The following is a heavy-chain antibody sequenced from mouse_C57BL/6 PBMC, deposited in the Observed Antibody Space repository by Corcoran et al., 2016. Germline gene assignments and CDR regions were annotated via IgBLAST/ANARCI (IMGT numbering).Heavy chain of an antibody. V-gene: IGHV1-26*01. CDR1: GYTFTDYY. Sequence: EVQLQQSGPELVKPGASVKISCKASGYTFTDYYMNWVKQSHGKSLEWIGDINPNNGGTSYNQKFKGKATLTVDKSSSTAYMELRSLTSEDSAVYYCARTLIYSNYVRYYAMDYWGQGTSVTVSS. CDR3: ARTLIYSNYVRYYAMDY. D-gene: IGHD2-5*01. CDR2: INPNNGGT. J-gene: IGHJ4*01.